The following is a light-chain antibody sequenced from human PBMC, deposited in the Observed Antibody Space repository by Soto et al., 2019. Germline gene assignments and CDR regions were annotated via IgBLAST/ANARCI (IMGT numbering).Light chain of an antibody. V-gene: IGKV1-39*01. CDR3: QQYNSYST. CDR1: QSISNY. J-gene: IGKJ1*01. Sequence: DIQMTQSPSSLSASVGDRVTMSCRASQSISNYLNWYQQRPGKAPKLLIYAASSLQSGVPSRFSGSGSGTDFTLTISSLQPEDFVTYYCQQYNSYSTFGQGTKV. CDR2: AAS.